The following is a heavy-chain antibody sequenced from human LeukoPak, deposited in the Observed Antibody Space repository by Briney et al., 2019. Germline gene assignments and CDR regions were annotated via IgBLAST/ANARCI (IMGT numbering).Heavy chain of an antibody. CDR2: IWYDGTFK. CDR1: GYTFRNYG. J-gene: IGHJ6*04. D-gene: IGHD2-2*01. CDR3: ARDDIVVIPAAIRRGNLYGMDV. V-gene: IGHV3-33*01. Sequence: GRSLRLSCVGSGYTFRNYGMHWVRQAPGKGLEWVALIWYDGTFKEYADSVKGRFTISRDNSQSTTYLEMNSLRVEDSAVYYCARDDIVVIPAAIRRGNLYGMDVWGKGTTVTVSS.